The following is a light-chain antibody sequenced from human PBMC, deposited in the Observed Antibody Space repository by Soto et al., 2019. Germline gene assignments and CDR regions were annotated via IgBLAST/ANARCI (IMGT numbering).Light chain of an antibody. CDR1: QSVSSSY. V-gene: IGKV3-15*01. CDR2: GAS. Sequence: EIVLTQSPGTLSLSPVERATLSWSSSQSVSSSYLAWYQQEPGQAPRLLIYGASTRATGIPARFSGSGSGTEFTLTISSLQSEDFAVYYCQQYNNWPPTTFGQGTKVDI. J-gene: IGKJ1*01. CDR3: QQYNNWPPTT.